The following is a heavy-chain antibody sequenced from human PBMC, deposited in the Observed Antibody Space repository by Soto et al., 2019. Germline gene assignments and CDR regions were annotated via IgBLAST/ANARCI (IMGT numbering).Heavy chain of an antibody. CDR2: INPNSGGT. CDR3: ARRIAAAYGDAFDI. D-gene: IGHD6-13*01. J-gene: IGHJ3*02. CDR1: GYIFTGYY. V-gene: IGHV1-2*02. Sequence: ASVKVSCKASGYIFTGYYMHWVRQAPGQGLEWMGWINPNSGGTNYAQKFQGRVTMTRDTSISTAYMELSKLRSDDTAVYYCARRIAAAYGDAFDIWGQGTMVTVSS.